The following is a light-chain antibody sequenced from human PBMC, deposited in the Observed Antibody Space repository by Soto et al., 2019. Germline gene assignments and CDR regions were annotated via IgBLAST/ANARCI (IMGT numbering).Light chain of an antibody. CDR1: QSVSSSY. J-gene: IGKJ1*01. CDR2: GAS. CDR3: QQYGSSGR. V-gene: IGKV3-20*01. Sequence: IVLSKSPGTLSLYTGERATLSCRASQSVSSSYLAWYQQKPGQAHRLLIYGASSRATGIPDRFSGSGSGTDFTPTISRLEPEDFAVYYCQQYGSSGRFGEGTKVDIK.